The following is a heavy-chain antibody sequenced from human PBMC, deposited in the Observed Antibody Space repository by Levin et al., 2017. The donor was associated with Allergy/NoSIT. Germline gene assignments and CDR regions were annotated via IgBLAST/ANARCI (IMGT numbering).Heavy chain of an antibody. CDR1: GFTFSSDW. J-gene: IGHJ4*02. V-gene: IGHV3-74*03. D-gene: IGHD5-12*01. CDR2: INSDGSST. CDR3: ARVGPYSGYEPNFDY. Sequence: PGGSLRLSCAASGFTFSSDWMHWVRQAPGKGLVWVSRINSDGSSTTYADSVKGRFTISRDNAKNTLYLQMNSLRAEDTAVYYCARVGPYSGYEPNFDYWGQGTLVTVSS.